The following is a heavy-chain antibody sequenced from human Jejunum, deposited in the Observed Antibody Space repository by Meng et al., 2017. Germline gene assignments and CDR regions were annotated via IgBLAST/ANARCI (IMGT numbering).Heavy chain of an antibody. CDR3: VREWSAYDY. CDR1: VCICSTCC. D-gene: IGHD2-15*01. CDR2: IWSYEGDI. J-gene: IGHJ4*02. V-gene: IGHV3-33*08. Sequence: VEFRGGVAQPRASLKLSCEDSVCICSTCCMHWVGQAPGKGLEWVDLIWSYEGDIKYGESVKGRFTISRDSAKNTLFLQMNSLRGDDTAVYYCVREWSAYDYWGQGTLVTVSS.